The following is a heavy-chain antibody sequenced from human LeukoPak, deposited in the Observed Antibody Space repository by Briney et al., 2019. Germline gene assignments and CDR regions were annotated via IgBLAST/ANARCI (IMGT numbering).Heavy chain of an antibody. CDR1: GYTFTSYA. V-gene: IGHV1-3*01. Sequence: ASVNVSCKASGYTFTSYAIHWVRQAPGQRLEWMGWINAGNGNTKYSQKFQDRVTISRDTSASTGYMELSSLRSEDTAVYYCARALWNSGYPFDYWGQGTLVTVSS. CDR2: INAGNGNT. CDR3: ARALWNSGYPFDY. J-gene: IGHJ4*02. D-gene: IGHD5-12*01.